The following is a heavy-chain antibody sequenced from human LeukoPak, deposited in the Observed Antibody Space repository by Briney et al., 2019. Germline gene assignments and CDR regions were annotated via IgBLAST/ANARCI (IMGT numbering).Heavy chain of an antibody. CDR3: ARAPEYGLYYFDY. V-gene: IGHV4-39*07. Sequence: PSETLSLTCTVSGGSINSSSYYWGWIRQPPGKGLEWIGSIHYSGTIYYNPSLKSRVTISVDTPKNQFSLKLSSVTAADTAVYYCARAPEYGLYYFDYWGQGTLVTVSS. J-gene: IGHJ4*02. CDR1: GGSINSSSYY. D-gene: IGHD1-14*01. CDR2: IHYSGTI.